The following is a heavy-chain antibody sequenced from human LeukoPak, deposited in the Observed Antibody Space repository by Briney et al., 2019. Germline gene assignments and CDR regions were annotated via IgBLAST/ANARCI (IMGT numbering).Heavy chain of an antibody. CDR2: IYYSGST. D-gene: IGHD6-6*01. V-gene: IGHV4-59*01. CDR3: ARGSIAARRAFDI. Sequence: SETLSLTCTVSGGSISSYYWSWIRQPPGKGLEWIGYIYYSGSTNYNPSLKSRVTTSVDTSKNQFSLKLSSVTAADTAVYYCARGSIAARRAFDIWGQGTMVTVSS. CDR1: GGSISSYY. J-gene: IGHJ3*02.